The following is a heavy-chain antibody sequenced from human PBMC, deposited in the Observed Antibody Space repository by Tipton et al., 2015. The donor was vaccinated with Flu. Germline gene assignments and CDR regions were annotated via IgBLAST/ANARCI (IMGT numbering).Heavy chain of an antibody. V-gene: IGHV4-39*07. Sequence: LRLSCSVSGGSIRSSSDYWGWVRQPPGKGLEWIGSIYYSGSTYYNPSLKSRVTMSVDTSKNQFSLKLTSVTAADTAVYYCARGSGSGTYVIFDFWGQGTLVTVSS. D-gene: IGHD3-10*01. J-gene: IGHJ4*02. CDR2: IYYSGST. CDR3: ARGSGSGTYVIFDF. CDR1: GGSIRSSSDY.